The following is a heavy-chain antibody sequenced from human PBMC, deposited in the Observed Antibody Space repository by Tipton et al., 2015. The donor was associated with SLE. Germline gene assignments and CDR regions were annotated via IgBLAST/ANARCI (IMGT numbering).Heavy chain of an antibody. Sequence: TLSLTCTVSGGSISSHYWSWIRQPPGKGLEWIGYIYHSGSTYYNPSLKSRVTISVDRSKNQFSLKLSSVTAADTAVYYCARVGFYGSGKTWDMDVWGKGTTVTVSS. CDR3: ARVGFYGSGKTWDMDV. J-gene: IGHJ6*03. D-gene: IGHD3-10*01. V-gene: IGHV4-59*11. CDR2: IYHSGST. CDR1: GGSISSHY.